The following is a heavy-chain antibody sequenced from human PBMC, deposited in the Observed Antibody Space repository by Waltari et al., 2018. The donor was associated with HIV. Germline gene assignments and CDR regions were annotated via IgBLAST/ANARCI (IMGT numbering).Heavy chain of an antibody. V-gene: IGHV4-34*01. Sequence: QVQLQQWGAGLLKPSETLSLTCAVYGGSFSGYYWSWIRQPPGKGLEWIGEINHSGSTNYNPSLKSRVTISVDTSKNQFSLKLSSVTAADTAVYYCARGYPLIAAAGTVDYFDYWGQGTLVTVSS. CDR3: ARGYPLIAAAGTVDYFDY. J-gene: IGHJ4*02. D-gene: IGHD6-13*01. CDR1: GGSFSGYY. CDR2: INHSGST.